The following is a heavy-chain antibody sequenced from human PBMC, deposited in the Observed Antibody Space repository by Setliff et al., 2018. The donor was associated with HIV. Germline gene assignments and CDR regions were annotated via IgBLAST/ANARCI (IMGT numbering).Heavy chain of an antibody. V-gene: IGHV4-4*09. Sequence: PSETLSLTCTVPGGSISTYYWSWIRQPPGKGLEWIGYIYTSGTTNYNPSLKSRVTISVDTSKKQASLKLSSVTAADTAVYYCARHANYDFWSGYWGYYFDYWGQGTLVTVSS. CDR1: GGSISTYY. J-gene: IGHJ4*02. CDR3: ARHANYDFWSGYWGYYFDY. CDR2: IYTSGTT. D-gene: IGHD3-3*01.